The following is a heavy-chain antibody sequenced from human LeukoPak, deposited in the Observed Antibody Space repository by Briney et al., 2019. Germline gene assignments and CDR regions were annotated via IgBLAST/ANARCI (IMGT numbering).Heavy chain of an antibody. J-gene: IGHJ5*02. D-gene: IGHD5-12*01. V-gene: IGHV3-23*01. CDR3: ARGRSGYISAYES. CDR1: GFTFSSYA. Sequence: GGSLRLSCAASGFTFSSYAMSWVRQAPGKGLEWVSGISPSGVNTDYADSVKGRFTILKDSSEKTLYLQMNGLRADDTAVYFCARGRSGYISAYESWGQGTLVIVSS. CDR2: ISPSGVNT.